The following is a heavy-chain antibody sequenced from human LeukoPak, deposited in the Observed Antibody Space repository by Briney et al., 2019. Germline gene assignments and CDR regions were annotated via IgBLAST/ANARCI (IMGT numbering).Heavy chain of an antibody. Sequence: GGSLRLSCAASGFTFSSYAMNWVRQAPGKGLEWVSAITGSGGRTYYADSVKGRFTISRDNSKNTLYLQMNSLRAEDTAVYYCARDGGGYSYGYLYRYYYYYMDVWGKGTTVTVSS. J-gene: IGHJ6*03. CDR3: ARDGGGYSYGYLYRYYYYYMDV. CDR2: ITGSGGRT. D-gene: IGHD5-18*01. CDR1: GFTFSSYA. V-gene: IGHV3-23*01.